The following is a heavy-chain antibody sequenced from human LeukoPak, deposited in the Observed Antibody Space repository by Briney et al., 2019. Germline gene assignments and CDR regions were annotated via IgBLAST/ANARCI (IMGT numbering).Heavy chain of an antibody. V-gene: IGHV4-39*01. CDR1: GGSIKSYY. CDR2: IFYSGSA. J-gene: IGHJ5*02. Sequence: SETLSLTCTVSGGSIKSYYWSWIRQPPGKGLEWIGSIFYSGSAYYNPSLKSRVAISVDTSKNQFSLKLSSVTAADTAVYYCARQGGTLNWFDPWGQGTLVTVSS. CDR3: ARQGGTLNWFDP. D-gene: IGHD1-7*01.